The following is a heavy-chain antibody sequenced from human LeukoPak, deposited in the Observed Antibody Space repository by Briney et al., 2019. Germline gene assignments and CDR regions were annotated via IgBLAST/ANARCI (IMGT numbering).Heavy chain of an antibody. Sequence: GGSLRLSCAASGFTFSSYGMHWVRQAPGKGLEWVGRIKSKTDGGTTDYAAPVKGRFTISRDDSKNTLYLQMNSLRTEDTAVYYCTTGRVVIDYWGQGTLVTVSS. V-gene: IGHV3-15*07. D-gene: IGHD3-22*01. CDR2: IKSKTDGGTT. CDR3: TTGRVVIDY. CDR1: GFTFSSYG. J-gene: IGHJ4*02.